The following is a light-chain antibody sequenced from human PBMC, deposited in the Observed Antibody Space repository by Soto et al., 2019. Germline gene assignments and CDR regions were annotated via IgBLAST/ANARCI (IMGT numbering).Light chain of an antibody. CDR3: QQYGNSPLIS. J-gene: IGKJ3*01. Sequence: EIVLTQSPGTLSLSPGERATLSCRATQSVSSNYLAWYQQKPGQAPRLLIYGASTRATGIPDRFSGSGSGTDFTLTISRLEPEDFAVYYCQQYGNSPLISLGPGTKVDIK. CDR1: QSVSSNY. V-gene: IGKV3-20*01. CDR2: GAS.